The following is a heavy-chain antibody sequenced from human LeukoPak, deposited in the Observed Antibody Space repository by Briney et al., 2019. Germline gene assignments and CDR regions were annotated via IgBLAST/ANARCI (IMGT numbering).Heavy chain of an antibody. D-gene: IGHD6-13*01. CDR1: GFTFISYG. V-gene: IGHV3-30*02. J-gene: IGHJ4*02. CDR2: ICYDGSNK. Sequence: GGSLRLSCAASGFTFISYGMHWVRQAPGKGREGVAVICYDGSNKYYADSVKGRFTISRDNSKNTLYLQMNSLRPEDTAVYYCEKVRIAAAGTGYFDYWGQGTLVTVSS. CDR3: EKVRIAAAGTGYFDY.